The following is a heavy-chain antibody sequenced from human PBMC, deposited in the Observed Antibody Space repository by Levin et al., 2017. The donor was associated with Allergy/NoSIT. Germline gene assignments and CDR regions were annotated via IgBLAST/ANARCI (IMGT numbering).Heavy chain of an antibody. CDR2: ISSSSSLI. Sequence: GESLKISCAASGFTFSSYAMNWVRQAPGKGLEWLSYISSSSSLIYYADSVKGRFTISRDNAKNSLYLQMNSLRDEDTAVYFCATAGSSWSSHWFDYWGQGTLVTVSS. J-gene: IGHJ4*02. CDR1: GFTFSSYA. V-gene: IGHV3-48*02. CDR3: ATAGSSWSSHWFDY. D-gene: IGHD6-13*01.